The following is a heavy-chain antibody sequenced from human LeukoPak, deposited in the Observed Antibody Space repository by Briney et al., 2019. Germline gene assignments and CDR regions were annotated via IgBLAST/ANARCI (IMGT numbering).Heavy chain of an antibody. CDR2: MNPNSGNT. J-gene: IGHJ6*02. Sequence: ASVKVSCKASGYTFTSYDINWVRQATGQGLEWMGWMNPNSGNTGYAQKFQGRVTMTRNTSISTAYMELSSLRSEDTAVYYCVRVGLGEGYCSGGSCYPSYYYGMDVWGQGTTVTVSS. V-gene: IGHV1-8*01. CDR1: GYTFTSYD. CDR3: VRVGLGEGYCSGGSCYPSYYYGMDV. D-gene: IGHD2-15*01.